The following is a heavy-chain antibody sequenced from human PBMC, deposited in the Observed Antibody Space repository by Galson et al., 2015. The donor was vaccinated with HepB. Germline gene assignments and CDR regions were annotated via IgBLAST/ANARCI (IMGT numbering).Heavy chain of an antibody. CDR1: GFTFDDYA. J-gene: IGHJ4*02. Sequence: SLRLSCAASGFTFDDYAMHWVRQAPGKGLEWVSGISWNSGSIGYVDSVKGRFTISRDNAKNSLYLQMNSLRAEDTALYYCAKTAGATIVYYSDYWGQGTLVTVSS. V-gene: IGHV3-9*01. CDR2: ISWNSGSI. D-gene: IGHD1-26*01. CDR3: AKTAGATIVYYSDY.